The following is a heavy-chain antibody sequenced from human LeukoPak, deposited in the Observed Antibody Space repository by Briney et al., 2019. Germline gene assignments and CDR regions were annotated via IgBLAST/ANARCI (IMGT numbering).Heavy chain of an antibody. D-gene: IGHD3-10*01. J-gene: IGHJ6*03. CDR3: AIGLGGVRQYHYMDL. CDR2: INPNSGSA. V-gene: IGHV1-2*02. CDR1: GYTFSSYY. Sequence: ASVKVSCKASGYTFSSYYMNWVRQAPGQGLERMGWINPNSGSANYAQKFQGRVTITADTSTSTAYMELSSLRSDDTAVYYCAIGLGGVRQYHYMDLWGKGTTVTVSS.